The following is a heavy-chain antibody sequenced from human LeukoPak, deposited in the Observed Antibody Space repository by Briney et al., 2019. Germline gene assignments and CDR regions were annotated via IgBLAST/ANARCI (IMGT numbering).Heavy chain of an antibody. D-gene: IGHD3-10*01. CDR3: ARDRGSGY. CDR1: GFTFSSYS. CDR2: SSSSSGII. J-gene: IGHJ4*02. V-gene: IGHV3-48*02. Sequence: GGSLRLSCAASGFTFSSYSMNGVRQALGKGREWVAYSSSSSGIIYYADSVKGRFTISRDNAKKSLYLQMNGLRDEDTAVYYCARDRGSGYWGQGTLVTVSS.